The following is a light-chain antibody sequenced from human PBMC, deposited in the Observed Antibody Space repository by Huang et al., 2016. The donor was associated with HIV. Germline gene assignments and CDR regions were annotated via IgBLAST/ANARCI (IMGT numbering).Light chain of an antibody. J-gene: IGKJ3*01. CDR3: QQSYSTLFT. V-gene: IGKV1-39*01. CDR1: QNIHTF. CDR2: TVS. Sequence: DIQMTQSPSSLSASVGDRVTISCRASQNIHTFLNWYQQKRGRAPKLLLHTVSSLESGVPLRFSGTGSGTDFTLTINSLQPEDSGTYYCQQSYSTLFTFGPGTKLDI.